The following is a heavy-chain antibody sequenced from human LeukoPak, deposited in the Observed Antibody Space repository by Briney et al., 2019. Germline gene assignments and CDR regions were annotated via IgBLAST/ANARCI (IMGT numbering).Heavy chain of an antibody. Sequence: GGSLRLSCSVSGFIFRDFSMSWVRQAPGKGLEWVAKMNEYGSEIFYVDSVKGRFTISRDNAKNSLYLQMNSLRAEDTAVYYCARSSGWYYYYMDVWGKGTTVTISS. CDR1: GFIFRDFS. V-gene: IGHV3-7*01. CDR3: ARSSGWYYYYMDV. D-gene: IGHD6-19*01. J-gene: IGHJ6*03. CDR2: MNEYGSEI.